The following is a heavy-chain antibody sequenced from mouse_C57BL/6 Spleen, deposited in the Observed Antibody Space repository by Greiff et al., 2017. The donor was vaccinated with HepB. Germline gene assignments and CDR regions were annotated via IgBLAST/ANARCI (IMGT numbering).Heavy chain of an antibody. J-gene: IGHJ4*01. V-gene: IGHV1-64*01. Sequence: VQLQQPGAELVKPGASVKLSCKASGYTFTSYWMHWVKQRPGQGLEWIGMIHPNSGSTNYNEKFKSKATLTVDKSSSTAYMQLSSLTSEDSAVYYCARGDYYGLYAMDYWGQGPSVTVSS. CDR2: IHPNSGST. CDR1: GYTFTSYW. CDR3: ARGDYYGLYAMDY. D-gene: IGHD1-1*01.